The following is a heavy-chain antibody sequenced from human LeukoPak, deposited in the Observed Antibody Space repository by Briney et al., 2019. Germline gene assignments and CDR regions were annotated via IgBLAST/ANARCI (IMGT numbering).Heavy chain of an antibody. CDR2: IYYSGGT. CDR1: GGSVSSGSYY. D-gene: IGHD3-22*01. CDR3: ARDEYYYDSSGYYYYGMDV. J-gene: IGHJ6*02. V-gene: IGHV4-61*01. Sequence: SETLSLTCTVSGGSVSSGSYYWSWIRQPPGKGLEWIGYIYYSGGTNYKPSLKSRVTISVDTSNNQFSLKLSSVTAADTAVYYCARDEYYYDSSGYYYYGMDVWGQGTTVTVSS.